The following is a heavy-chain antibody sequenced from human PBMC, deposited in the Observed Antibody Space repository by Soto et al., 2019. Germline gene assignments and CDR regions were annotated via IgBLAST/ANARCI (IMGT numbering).Heavy chain of an antibody. V-gene: IGHV3-74*01. CDR1: GYTFGNHW. Sequence: GGSLRLSCAVAGYTFGNHWMHWVRQAPGKGLEWVSRMNSDGSIINYADSVKGRFTVSRDNAKNTLYLQMNSLRVEDTAVYYCATAEVDYWGPGTLVTVS. J-gene: IGHJ4*02. CDR3: ATAEVDY. CDR2: MNSDGSII.